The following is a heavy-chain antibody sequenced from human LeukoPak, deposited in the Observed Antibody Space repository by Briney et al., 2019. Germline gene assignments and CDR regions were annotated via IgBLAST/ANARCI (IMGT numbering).Heavy chain of an antibody. D-gene: IGHD3-22*01. Sequence: GGSLRLSCAASGFTFSSYGMHWVRKAPGKGVEWVAFIRYDGSNKYYADSVKGRFTISRDNSKNTLYLQMNSLRAEDTAVYYCAKKGYYDGSGYYMYYFDHWGQGTLVTVSS. J-gene: IGHJ4*02. CDR2: IRYDGSNK. V-gene: IGHV3-30*02. CDR1: GFTFSSYG. CDR3: AKKGYYDGSGYYMYYFDH.